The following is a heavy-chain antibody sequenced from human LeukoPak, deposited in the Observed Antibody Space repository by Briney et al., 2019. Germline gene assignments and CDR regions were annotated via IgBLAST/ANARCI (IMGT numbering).Heavy chain of an antibody. CDR3: ARGPYDSFCYPFLF. CDR1: GYTFTGYY. J-gene: IGHJ1*01. Sequence: ASVTVSCTASGYTFTGYYMHWVRQAPGQGLEWMGWMNPNSGNTDYAQTLKGRVTITRNTSKSTAYMEMSSLRSEETAVYYCARGPYDSFCYPFLFWAQGPLVPVSS. CDR2: MNPNSGNT. D-gene: IGHD3-22*01. V-gene: IGHV1-8*03.